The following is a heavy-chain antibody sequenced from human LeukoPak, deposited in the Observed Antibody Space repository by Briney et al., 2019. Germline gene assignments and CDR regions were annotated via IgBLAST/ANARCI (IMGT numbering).Heavy chain of an antibody. Sequence: GSSVKVFCKASGYTFTGYYMHWVRQAPGQGLEWRGWINPNSGGTNYAQKFQGRVTMTRDTSISTAYVELSRLRSDDTAVYYCARDLGLAVAIELGFDPWGQGTLVTVSS. CDR3: ARDLGLAVAIELGFDP. D-gene: IGHD6-19*01. CDR1: GYTFTGYY. V-gene: IGHV1-2*02. J-gene: IGHJ5*02. CDR2: INPNSGGT.